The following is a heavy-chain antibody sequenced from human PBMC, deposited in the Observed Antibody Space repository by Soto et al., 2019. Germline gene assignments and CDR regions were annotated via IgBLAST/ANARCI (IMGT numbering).Heavy chain of an antibody. CDR2: ISAYNGNT. CDR3: GRDIGYSSTWEI. D-gene: IGHD6-13*01. CDR1: GYTFTSYA. V-gene: IGHV1-18*01. Sequence: ASVKVSCKAAGYTFTSYAMHWVRQAPGQGLEWMGWISAYNGNTNYAQKLQGRVTMTTDTSTSTAFMELRSLRSDDTAVYYCGRDIGYSSTWEIWGQGTMVTVSS. J-gene: IGHJ3*02.